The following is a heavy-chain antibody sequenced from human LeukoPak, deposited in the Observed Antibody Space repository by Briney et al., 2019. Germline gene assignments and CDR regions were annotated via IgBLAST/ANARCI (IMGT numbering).Heavy chain of an antibody. J-gene: IGHJ5*02. V-gene: IGHV4-34*01. CDR1: GGSFSGYF. CDR2: INHSGST. CDR3: AKAVLRFLEWLPRYNWFDP. D-gene: IGHD3-3*01. Sequence: KPSETLSLTCAVYGGSFSGYFWSWIRQPPEKGLEWIGEINHSGSTNYNPSLKSRVTISVDTSKNQFSLKLSSVTAADTAVYYCAKAVLRFLEWLPRYNWFDPWGQGTLVTVSS.